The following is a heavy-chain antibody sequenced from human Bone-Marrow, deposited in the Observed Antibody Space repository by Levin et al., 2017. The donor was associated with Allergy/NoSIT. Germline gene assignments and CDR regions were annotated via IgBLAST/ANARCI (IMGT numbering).Heavy chain of an antibody. D-gene: IGHD6-19*01. CDR3: AKAVAGTGTPHL. CDR1: GFTFSSYG. CDR2: IWYDGSDK. J-gene: IGHJ4*02. V-gene: IGHV3-33*06. Sequence: GGSLRLSCAASGFTFSSYGMHWVRQAPGKGLEWVAVIWYDGSDKYYVESVKGRFTISRDNSKKTLYLQMNSLRAEDTAVYYCAKAVAGTGTPHLWGQGTLVTVSS.